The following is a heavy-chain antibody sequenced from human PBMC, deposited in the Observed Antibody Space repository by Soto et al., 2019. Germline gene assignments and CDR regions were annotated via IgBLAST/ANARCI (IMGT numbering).Heavy chain of an antibody. Sequence: QVQLVQSGAEVKKPGASVKVCCKASGYTFISYDINWVRQATGLGLEWLGWMNPNSGNTGYAQKFQGRGTMTGNTPITTAYMELSSLRSEDTAIYYCAREPQVRGFDPWGQGHLVTVSP. V-gene: IGHV1-8*01. J-gene: IGHJ5*02. CDR3: AREPQVRGFDP. CDR1: GYTFISYD. CDR2: MNPNSGNT.